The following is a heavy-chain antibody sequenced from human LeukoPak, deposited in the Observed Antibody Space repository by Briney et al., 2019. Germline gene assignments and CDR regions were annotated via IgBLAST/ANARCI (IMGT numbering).Heavy chain of an antibody. CDR3: ARSYYDSWSGSIPLYYFDY. Sequence: ESGPALVKPTQTLTLTCTFSGFALSTSGMRVSWIRQPPGKALEWLARIDWDDDKFYSPSLKTRLSLSKGTSKNQVVLKMTNIDPVDTATYYCARSYYDSWSGSIPLYYFDYWGQGTLVTVSS. D-gene: IGHD3-3*01. CDR2: IDWDDDK. CDR1: GFALSTSGMR. J-gene: IGHJ4*02. V-gene: IGHV2-70*04.